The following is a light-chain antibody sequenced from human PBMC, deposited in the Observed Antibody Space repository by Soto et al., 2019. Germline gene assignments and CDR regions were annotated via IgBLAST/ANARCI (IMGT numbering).Light chain of an antibody. CDR3: QHMRT. J-gene: IGKJ1*01. CDR2: DAS. CDR1: QNINNW. Sequence: DIQMTQSPSTLSASIVDRVTITCRASQNINNWIAWYQPNPGKAPKFLIYDASTLESGVPSRFSGSGFGTEFSLTISSLQPDDFGSYYCQHMRTFGQGTKVDIK. V-gene: IGKV1-5*01.